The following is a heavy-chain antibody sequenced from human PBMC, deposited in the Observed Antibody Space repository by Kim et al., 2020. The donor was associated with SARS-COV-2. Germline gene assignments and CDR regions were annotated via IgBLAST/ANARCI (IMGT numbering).Heavy chain of an antibody. CDR2: ISAYNGNT. Sequence: ASVKVSCKASGYTFTSYGISWVRQAPGQGLEWMGWISAYNGNTNYAQKLQGRVTMTTDTSTSTAYMELRSLRSDDTAVYYCAREVAGTYYDYIWGSYRFSYFDYWGQGTLVTVSS. V-gene: IGHV1-18*01. CDR3: AREVAGTYYDYIWGSYRFSYFDY. D-gene: IGHD3-16*02. J-gene: IGHJ4*02. CDR1: GYTFTSYG.